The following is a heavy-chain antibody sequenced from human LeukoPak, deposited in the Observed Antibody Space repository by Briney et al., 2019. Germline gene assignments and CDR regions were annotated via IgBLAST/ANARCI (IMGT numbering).Heavy chain of an antibody. CDR2: IYHSGST. J-gene: IGHJ4*02. CDR1: GYSISSGYY. Sequence: SETLSLTCTVSGYSISSGYYWGWIRQPPGKGLEWIGSIYHSGSTYYNPSLKSRVTISVDTSKNQFSLKLSSVTAADTAVYYCARVAAAGTAPSFDYWGQGTLVTVSS. CDR3: ARVAAAGTAPSFDY. V-gene: IGHV4-38-2*02. D-gene: IGHD6-13*01.